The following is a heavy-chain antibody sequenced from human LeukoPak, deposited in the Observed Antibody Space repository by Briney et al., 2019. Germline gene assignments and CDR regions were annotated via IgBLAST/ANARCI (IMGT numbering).Heavy chain of an antibody. Sequence: GGSLRLSCAASGFTFSTNYMTWVRQALGKGLEWVSVLYSGGSTYYADSVKGRFTISRDNSKNTLYLQMNSLRVEDTAMYYCARGEPVSWGQGTLVTVSS. CDR2: LYSGGST. V-gene: IGHV3-53*01. CDR1: GFTFSTNY. CDR3: ARGEPVS. J-gene: IGHJ5*02.